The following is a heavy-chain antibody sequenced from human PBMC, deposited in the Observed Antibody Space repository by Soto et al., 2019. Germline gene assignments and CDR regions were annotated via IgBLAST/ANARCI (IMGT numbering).Heavy chain of an antibody. CDR2: IKQDGSEK. Sequence: GGSLRLSCAASGFTFSSYWMSWVRQAPGKGLEWVANIKQDGSEKYYVDSVKGRFTISRDNAKKSLYLQMNSLRAEDTAVYYCASHGYYYDSSGYYRPLFYYGMDVWGQGTTVTVSS. CDR3: ASHGYYYDSSGYYRPLFYYGMDV. CDR1: GFTFSSYW. D-gene: IGHD3-22*01. J-gene: IGHJ6*02. V-gene: IGHV3-7*01.